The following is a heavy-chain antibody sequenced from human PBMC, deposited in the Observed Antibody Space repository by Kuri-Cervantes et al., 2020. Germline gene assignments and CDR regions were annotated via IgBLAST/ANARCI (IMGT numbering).Heavy chain of an antibody. CDR1: GFTFSSYA. D-gene: IGHD6-19*01. V-gene: IGHV3-30*07. J-gene: IGHJ4*02. Sequence: GGSLRLSCAASGFTFSSYALHWVRQAPGKGLEWVAVISYDGGNKYYAESLKGRFTISRDNSKNTLYLQMDSLGADDTAVYYCAKSLAGGWYDFWGQGTLVTVSS. CDR2: ISYDGGNK. CDR3: AKSLAGGWYDF.